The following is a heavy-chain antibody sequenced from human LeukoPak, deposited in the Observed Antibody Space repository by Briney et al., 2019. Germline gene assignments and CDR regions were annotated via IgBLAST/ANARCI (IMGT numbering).Heavy chain of an antibody. V-gene: IGHV5-51*01. Sequence: GESLKASCKGSGDTFTNYWIGWARQIPGKGLGWMGTIFPGDSNTKYSPSFQGQVTISADKSINTAYVQWSGLKASDTARYYCARHGRVRSGYHYFDYWGAGTLVTVFS. CDR1: GDTFTNYW. J-gene: IGHJ4*02. CDR2: IFPGDSNT. CDR3: ARHGRVRSGYHYFDY. D-gene: IGHD5-12*01.